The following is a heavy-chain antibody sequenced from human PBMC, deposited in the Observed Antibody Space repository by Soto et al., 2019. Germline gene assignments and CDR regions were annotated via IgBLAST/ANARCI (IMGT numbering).Heavy chain of an antibody. Sequence: QVQLVQSGAEVKKPGSSVKVSCKASGGTFSSYTISWVRQAPGQGLEWMGRIIPILGIANYAQKFQGRVTITADKSTSTAYMELSSLSSEATAVYYCARDRFYYGSGSYLGSDYWGQGTLVTVSS. CDR1: GGTFSSYT. CDR2: IIPILGIA. D-gene: IGHD3-10*01. V-gene: IGHV1-69*08. CDR3: ARDRFYYGSGSYLGSDY. J-gene: IGHJ4*02.